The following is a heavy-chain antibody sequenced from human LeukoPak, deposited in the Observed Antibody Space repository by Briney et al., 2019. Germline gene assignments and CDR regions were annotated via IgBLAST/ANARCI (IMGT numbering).Heavy chain of an antibody. D-gene: IGHD4-17*01. CDR1: GGSINNYY. V-gene: IGHV4-59*01. Sequence: PSETLPLTCSVSGGSINNYYWRWIRQPPAKGLEGIGYIYYRGSTNYNPSLKSRVTFSVDTPKNQFSLKLNSVTAADTAVYYCARGGDYGDLRYFDYWGQGTLVTVSS. J-gene: IGHJ4*02. CDR2: IYYRGST. CDR3: ARGGDYGDLRYFDY.